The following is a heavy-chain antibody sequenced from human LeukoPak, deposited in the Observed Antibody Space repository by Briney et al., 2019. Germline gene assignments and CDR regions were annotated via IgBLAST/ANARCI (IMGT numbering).Heavy chain of an antibody. Sequence: SETLSLTCAVYGGSFSGYYWSWIRQPPGKGLEWIGEINHSGSTNYNPSLKSRVTLSVDTSKNQFSLKLRSVTAADTAVYYCARHRLRQWLVLDYFDYWGQGTLVTVSS. CDR2: INHSGST. CDR3: ARHRLRQWLVLDYFDY. V-gene: IGHV4-34*01. CDR1: GGSFSGYY. D-gene: IGHD6-19*01. J-gene: IGHJ4*02.